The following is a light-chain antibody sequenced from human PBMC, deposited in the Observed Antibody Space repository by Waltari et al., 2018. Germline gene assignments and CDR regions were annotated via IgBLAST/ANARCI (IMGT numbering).Light chain of an antibody. Sequence: VMTQSPLSLPVTPGEPASISCPSSHSPLRSNGYNYLDWYLQRPGQSPQLLIYLGSNRASGVPDRFSGSGSGTDFTLKISRVEAEDVGVYYCLQGISTPLTFGQGTKVEIK. CDR1: HSPLRSNGYNY. J-gene: IGKJ1*01. CDR3: LQGISTPLT. V-gene: IGKV2-28*01. CDR2: LGS.